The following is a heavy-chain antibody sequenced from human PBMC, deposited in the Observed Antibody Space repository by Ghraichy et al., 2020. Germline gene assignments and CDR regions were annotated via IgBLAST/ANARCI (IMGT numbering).Heavy chain of an antibody. J-gene: IGHJ4*02. CDR2: ISNSGST. CDR3: ANVETGRWHSYGYSDY. V-gene: IGHV3-23*01. D-gene: IGHD5-18*01. Sequence: GGSLRLSCAASGFTFSNYAMTWVRQAPGKGLEWVSAISNSGSTKYADSVKGRFTISRDNSKNTLFLHMNSLRGDDTAIYYCANVETGRWHSYGYSDYWGQGTLVTVSS. CDR1: GFTFSNYA.